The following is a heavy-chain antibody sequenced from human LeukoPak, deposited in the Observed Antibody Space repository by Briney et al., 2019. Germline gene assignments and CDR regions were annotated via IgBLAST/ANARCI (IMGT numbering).Heavy chain of an antibody. V-gene: IGHV3-9*01. J-gene: IGHJ3*02. CDR2: ISWNSGSI. CDR1: GFTFHDYG. CDR3: AKALLIYCSSTSCDAFDI. D-gene: IGHD2-2*01. Sequence: GGSLRLSCAASGFTFHDYGMHWVRLAPGKGLEWVSGISWNSGSIGYADSVKGRFTISRDNAKNSLYLQMNSLRAEDTALYYCAKALLIYCSSTSCDAFDIWGQGTMVTVSS.